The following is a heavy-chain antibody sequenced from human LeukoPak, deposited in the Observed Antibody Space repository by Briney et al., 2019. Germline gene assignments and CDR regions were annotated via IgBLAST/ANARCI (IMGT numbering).Heavy chain of an antibody. CDR2: ISYDGSNK. J-gene: IGHJ4*02. D-gene: IGHD3-22*01. CDR3: AKVPYYYDSSGTYFDY. V-gene: IGHV3-30*18. CDR1: GFTFSSYG. Sequence: PGGSLRLSCAASGFTFSSYGMHWVRQARGKGLEWVAVISYDGSNKYYADSVKGRFTISRDNSKNTLYLQMNSLRAEDTAVYYCAKVPYYYDSSGTYFDYWGQGTLVTVSS.